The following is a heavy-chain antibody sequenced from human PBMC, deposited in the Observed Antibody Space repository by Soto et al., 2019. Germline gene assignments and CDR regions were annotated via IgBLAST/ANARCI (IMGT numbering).Heavy chain of an antibody. CDR2: IWYDANFK. V-gene: IGHV3-33*01. J-gene: IGHJ3*02. CDR1: GFAFNTYT. CDR3: ARDQSAYSVYNHDFHI. D-gene: IGHD5-12*01. Sequence: QMQLLESGGGVVQPGTSLRLSCAASGFAFNTYTMHWVRQAPGRGLEWVAVIWYDANFKFYADSVKGRFTISRDNSNNTLYLKMSSLRVDDTAVYYCARDQSAYSVYNHDFHIWGQGTMVTVSS.